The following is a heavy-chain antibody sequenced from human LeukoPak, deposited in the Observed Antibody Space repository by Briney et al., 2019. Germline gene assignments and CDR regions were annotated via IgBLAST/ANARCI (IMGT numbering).Heavy chain of an antibody. D-gene: IGHD3-3*01. CDR3: AKSGNNRFLEWLSPYYYYYMDV. CDR2: ISWDGGST. V-gene: IGHV3-43D*03. J-gene: IGHJ6*03. CDR1: GFTFDDYA. Sequence: GGSLRLSCAASGFTFDDYAMHWVRQAPGKGLEWVSLISWDGGSTYYADSVKGRFTISRDNSKNSLYLQMNSLGAEDTALYYCAKSGNNRFLEWLSPYYYYYMDVWGKGTTVTVSS.